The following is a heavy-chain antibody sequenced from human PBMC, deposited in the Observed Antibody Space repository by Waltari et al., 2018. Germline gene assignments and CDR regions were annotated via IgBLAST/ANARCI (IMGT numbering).Heavy chain of an antibody. J-gene: IGHJ5*02. CDR1: GYTFTSYD. V-gene: IGHV1-8*01. CDR2: MNANSGNT. CDR3: ARKYRIAARNWFDP. D-gene: IGHD6-6*01. Sequence: QVQLVQSGAEVKKPGASVKVSCTASGYTFTSYDINWVRQATGQGLEWMGWMNANSGNTGYAQKFQGRVTMTRNTSISTAYMELSSLRSEDTAVYYCARKYRIAARNWFDPWGQGTLVTVSS.